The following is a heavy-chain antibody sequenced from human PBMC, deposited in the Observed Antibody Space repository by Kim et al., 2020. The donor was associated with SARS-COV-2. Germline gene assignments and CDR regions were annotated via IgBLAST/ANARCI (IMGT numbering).Heavy chain of an antibody. D-gene: IGHD1-26*01. Sequence: DSRKGRFTIPRDNARYSLYLQMNSLRAEDTAVYYCARDSSSGSFARYWGQGTRVTVSS. V-gene: IGHV3-11*04. CDR3: ARDSSSGSFARY. J-gene: IGHJ4*02.